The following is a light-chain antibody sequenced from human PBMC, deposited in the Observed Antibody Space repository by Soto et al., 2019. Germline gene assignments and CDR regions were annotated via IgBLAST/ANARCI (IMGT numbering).Light chain of an antibody. CDR2: GAS. J-gene: IGKJ5*01. V-gene: IGKV3-15*01. Sequence: EVAMTQSPATLSVSPGERVTLSCRASQSVGSLVAWYQQKPGQAPRLLIYGASTRATGDAARFTGSGSGTDVTLTISSLQTEDFAVYYCQQYNKWSITFGPGTRLEIK. CDR3: QQYNKWSIT. CDR1: QSVGSL.